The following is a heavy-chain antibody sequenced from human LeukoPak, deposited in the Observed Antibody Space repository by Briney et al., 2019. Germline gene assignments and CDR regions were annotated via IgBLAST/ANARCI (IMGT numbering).Heavy chain of an antibody. CDR3: ARVGDWSNYFGMDA. CDR1: GLTFSGHS. D-gene: IGHD3-16*01. Sequence: GGSLRLSCAASGLTFSGHSMTWVRQTPGKGLEWVSVIFGNGVKTYYADSLKGRFTISRDNSKSTLYLQMNSLRADDTAVYYCARVGDWSNYFGMDAWGQGTTVSVSS. V-gene: IGHV3-23*01. J-gene: IGHJ6*02. CDR2: IFGNGVKT.